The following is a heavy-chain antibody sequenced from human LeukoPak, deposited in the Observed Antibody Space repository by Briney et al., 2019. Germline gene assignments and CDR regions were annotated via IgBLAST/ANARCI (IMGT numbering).Heavy chain of an antibody. CDR3: ARGFSLARYWYFDL. V-gene: IGHV4-31*03. D-gene: IGHD6-6*01. CDR1: GGSISSGGYY. J-gene: IGHJ2*01. CDR2: IYYSGST. Sequence: SQTLSLTCTVSGGSISSGGYYWSWIRQHPGKGLEWIGYIYYSGSTYYNPSLKSRVTISVDTSKNQFSLKLSSVTAADTAVYYCARGFSLARYWYFDLWGRGTLVTVSS.